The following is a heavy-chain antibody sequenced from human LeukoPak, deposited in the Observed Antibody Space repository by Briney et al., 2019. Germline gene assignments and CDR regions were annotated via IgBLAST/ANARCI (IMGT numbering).Heavy chain of an antibody. J-gene: IGHJ4*02. CDR2: MNPNSANT. D-gene: IGHD6-6*01. V-gene: IGHV1-8*01. CDR3: MSIAARRPSTYFDY. CDR1: GYTFTSYD. Sequence: ASVKVSCKASGYTFTSYDIDWVRQAAGQGLEWMGWMNPNSANTGYAQKFQGRVTITRNTSISTAYMELSSLTSEDTAVYYCMSIAARRPSTYFDYWGQGTLVTVSS.